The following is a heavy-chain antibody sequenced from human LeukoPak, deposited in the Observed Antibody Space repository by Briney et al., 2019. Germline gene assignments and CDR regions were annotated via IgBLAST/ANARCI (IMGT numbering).Heavy chain of an antibody. V-gene: IGHV3-15*01. CDR2: IKSKTDGGTT. Sequence: PGGSLRLSCAASGFTFSNAWMSWVRQAPGKGLEWVGRIKSKTDGGTTDYAAPVKGRFTISRDDSKNTLYLQMNSLRAEDTALYYCAKSVRSYSSGWNSVSFDYWGQGTLVTVSS. J-gene: IGHJ4*02. D-gene: IGHD6-19*01. CDR1: GFTFSNAW. CDR3: AKSVRSYSSGWNSVSFDY.